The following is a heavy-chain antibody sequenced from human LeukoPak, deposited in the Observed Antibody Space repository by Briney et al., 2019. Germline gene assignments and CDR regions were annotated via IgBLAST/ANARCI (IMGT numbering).Heavy chain of an antibody. CDR3: ASNYYGSGSLDY. V-gene: IGHV4-59*08. CDR2: IYYRGST. Sequence: PSETLSLTCTVSGGSISSYYWSWIRQPPGKGLEWIGYIYYRGSTNYNPSLKSRVTISVDTSKNQFSLKLSSVTAADTAVYYCASNYYGSGSLDYWGQGNLVTVSS. CDR1: GGSISSYY. J-gene: IGHJ4*02. D-gene: IGHD3-10*01.